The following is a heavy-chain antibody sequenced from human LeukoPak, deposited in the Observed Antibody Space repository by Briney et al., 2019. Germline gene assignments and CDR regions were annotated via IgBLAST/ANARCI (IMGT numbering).Heavy chain of an antibody. Sequence: PGGSLRLSCAASGFTFSSYEMNWVRQAPGKGLEWVSIIRPTGSNTYYASSVKGRFTISRDDSKTTLYLQMSSLRAEDTAIYYCAKLAFYETSAPLRDLSFWGQGTLVTVSS. V-gene: IGHV3-23*01. CDR3: AKLAFYETSAPLRDLSF. J-gene: IGHJ4*02. CDR2: IRPTGSNT. CDR1: GFTFSSYE. D-gene: IGHD1-14*01.